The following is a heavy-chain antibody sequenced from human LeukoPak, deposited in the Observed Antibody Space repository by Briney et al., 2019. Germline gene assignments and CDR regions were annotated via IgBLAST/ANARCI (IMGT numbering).Heavy chain of an antibody. CDR2: IWYDGSNK. J-gene: IGHJ4*02. D-gene: IGHD6-19*01. V-gene: IGHV3-33*08. CDR1: GFTFSSYG. CDR3: ARDSSGWYRFDY. Sequence: GRSLRLSCAASGFTFSSYGMHWVRQAPGKGLEWVAVIWYDGSNKYYADSVKGRFTISRDNSKNTLYLQMNSLRAEDTAVYYCARDSSGWYRFDYWGQGTLVTVSS.